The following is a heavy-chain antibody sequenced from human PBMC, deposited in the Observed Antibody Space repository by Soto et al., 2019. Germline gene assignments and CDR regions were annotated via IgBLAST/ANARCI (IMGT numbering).Heavy chain of an antibody. D-gene: IGHD2-8*01. CDR1: GFTFSDSY. J-gene: IGHJ4*02. CDR2: ISSSSTSS. Sequence: QVLLVESGGGLVKPGGSLRLSCAASGFTFSDSYMSWIRQAPGKGLEWVSYISSSSTSSNYGNSVKGRFTISRDNAKNALYLQMNSLRVEDTAVYYCATDNGGYFDYGGQGTLVTVSS. V-gene: IGHV3-11*05. CDR3: ATDNGGYFDY.